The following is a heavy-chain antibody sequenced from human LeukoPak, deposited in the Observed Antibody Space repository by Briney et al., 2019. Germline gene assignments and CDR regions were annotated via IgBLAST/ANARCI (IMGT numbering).Heavy chain of an antibody. CDR3: ARAPCTNGVCHRVYYYYYYMDV. Sequence: AETLSLTCTVSGGSISSSSYYWGWIRQPPGKGLEWIGSIYYSGSTYYNPSLKSRVTISVDTSKNQFSLKLSSVTAADTAVYYCARAPCTNGVCHRVYYYYYYMDVWGKGTTVTVSS. CDR1: GGSISSSSYY. J-gene: IGHJ6*03. CDR2: IYYSGST. V-gene: IGHV4-39*07. D-gene: IGHD2-8*01.